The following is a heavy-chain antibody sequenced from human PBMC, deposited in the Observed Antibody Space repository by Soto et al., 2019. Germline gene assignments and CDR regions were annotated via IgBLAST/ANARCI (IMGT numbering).Heavy chain of an antibody. CDR3: ATVGYGSGNNWFDP. CDR1: GYTLTELS. J-gene: IGHJ5*02. V-gene: IGHV1-24*01. CDR2: FDPEDGET. D-gene: IGHD3-10*01. Sequence: GASVKVSCKVSGYTLTELSMHWVRQAPGKGLEWMGGFDPEDGETIYAQKFQGRVTMTEDTSTDTAYMELSSLRSEDTAVYYCATVGYGSGNNWFDPWGQGTLVTVSS.